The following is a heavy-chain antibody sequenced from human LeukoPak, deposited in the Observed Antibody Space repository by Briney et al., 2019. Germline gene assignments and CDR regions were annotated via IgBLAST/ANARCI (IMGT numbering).Heavy chain of an antibody. J-gene: IGHJ1*01. Sequence: SETLSLTCAVYGGSFSGYYWSWIRQPPGKGLEWIGEINHSGSTNYNPSLKSRVTISVDTSKNQFSLKLSSVTAADTAVYYCARGLAAPRYFQHWGQGTLVTVSS. CDR1: GGSFSGYY. CDR2: INHSGST. CDR3: ARGLAAPRYFQH. D-gene: IGHD6-6*01. V-gene: IGHV4-34*01.